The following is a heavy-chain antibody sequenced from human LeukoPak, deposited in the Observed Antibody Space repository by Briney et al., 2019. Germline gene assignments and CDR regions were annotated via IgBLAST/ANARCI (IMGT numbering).Heavy chain of an antibody. CDR1: GYTLTELS. D-gene: IGHD2-15*01. Sequence: ASVKVSCKASGYTLTELSMHWVRQAPGKGLEWMGGFDPEHGETVYAQKFQGRVTMTEDTSTDTAYMELTSLRSEDTAVYYCATAIVVVAASTAAFDIWGQGTMVTVSS. CDR3: ATAIVVVAASTAAFDI. CDR2: FDPEHGET. V-gene: IGHV1-24*01. J-gene: IGHJ3*02.